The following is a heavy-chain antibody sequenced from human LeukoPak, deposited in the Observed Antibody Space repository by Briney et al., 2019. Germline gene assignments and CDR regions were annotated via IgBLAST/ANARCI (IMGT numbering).Heavy chain of an antibody. D-gene: IGHD3-16*01. Sequence: SETLSLTCTVSGGSISTYYWSWIRLPPGKGLEWIAYIYFTGRTQYNPSLKSRVTISVDTSKNQFSLKLSSVTAADTAVYYCARDYSTGGEDLWGQGTLVTVSS. CDR2: IYFTGRT. J-gene: IGHJ4*02. CDR1: GGSISTYY. CDR3: ARDYSTGGEDL. V-gene: IGHV4-59*12.